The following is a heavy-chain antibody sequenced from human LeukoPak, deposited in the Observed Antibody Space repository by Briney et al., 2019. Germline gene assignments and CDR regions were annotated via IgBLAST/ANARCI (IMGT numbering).Heavy chain of an antibody. J-gene: IGHJ4*02. V-gene: IGHV7-4-1*01. CDR3: PYYFDY. D-gene: IGHD3-10*01. CDR2: INTNTGNP. Sequence: ASVKVSCKASGYTFTSYAMNWVRQAPGQGLEWMGWINTNTGNPTYAQGFTGRFVFSLDTSVSTAYYCARGREGILLWFGETPYYFDYWGQGTLVTVSS. CDR1: GYTFTSYA.